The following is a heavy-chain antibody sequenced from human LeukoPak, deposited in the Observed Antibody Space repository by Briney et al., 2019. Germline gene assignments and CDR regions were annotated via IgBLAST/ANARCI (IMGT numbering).Heavy chain of an antibody. J-gene: IGHJ5*02. CDR2: IYPGDSDT. D-gene: IGHD3-10*01. V-gene: IGHV5-51*01. Sequence: GESLKISCKGSGYSFTSYWIGWVRQMPGKGLEWMGIIYPGDSDTSYSPSFQGQVTISADKSISTAYLQWSSLKASDTAMYYCAKQKAYGSGSYTWFDPWGQGTLVTVSS. CDR3: AKQKAYGSGSYTWFDP. CDR1: GYSFTSYW.